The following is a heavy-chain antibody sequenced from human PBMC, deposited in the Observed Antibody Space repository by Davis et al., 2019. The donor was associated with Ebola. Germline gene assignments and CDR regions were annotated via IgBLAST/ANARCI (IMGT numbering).Heavy chain of an antibody. D-gene: IGHD1-1*01. CDR2: IYSAGST. J-gene: IGHJ4*02. V-gene: IGHV3-66*01. CDR1: GFSVSESY. Sequence: PGGSLRLSCAASGFSVSESYMTWVRQAPGKGLEWVANIYSAGSTYYADSVKGRFTISRDDSKNTLYLHMNSLRVEDTAVYYCARTLTTLYWGQGALVTVSS. CDR3: ARTLTTLY.